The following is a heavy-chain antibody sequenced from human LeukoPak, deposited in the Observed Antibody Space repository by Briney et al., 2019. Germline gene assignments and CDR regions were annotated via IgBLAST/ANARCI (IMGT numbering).Heavy chain of an antibody. CDR2: ISSNGGST. CDR3: ARGIGYYYLVPYYFDY. J-gene: IGHJ4*02. Sequence: GGSLRLSCAASGFTFSSYAMHWVRQAPGKGLEYVSAISSNGGSTYYANSVKGRFTISRDNSKNTLYLQMGSLRAEDMAVYYCARGIGYYYLVPYYFDYWGQGTLVTVSS. V-gene: IGHV3-64*01. D-gene: IGHD3-22*01. CDR1: GFTFSSYA.